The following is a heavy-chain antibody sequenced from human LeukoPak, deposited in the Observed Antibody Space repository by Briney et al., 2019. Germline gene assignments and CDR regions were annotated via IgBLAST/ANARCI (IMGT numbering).Heavy chain of an antibody. CDR3: ASASSSRYGSGFDY. Sequence: GGSLRLSCAASGFTFSSYSMNWVRQAPGKGLEWVSSISSSSSYIYYADSVKGRFTISRDNAKNSLYLQMNSLRAEDTAVYYCASASSSRYGSGFDYWGQGTLVTVSS. CDR1: GFTFSSYS. D-gene: IGHD6-13*01. CDR2: ISSSSSYI. V-gene: IGHV3-21*01. J-gene: IGHJ4*02.